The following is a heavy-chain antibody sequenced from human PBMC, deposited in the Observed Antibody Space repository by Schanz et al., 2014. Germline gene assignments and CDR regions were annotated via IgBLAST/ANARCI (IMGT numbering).Heavy chain of an antibody. CDR2: VFPNGIT. CDR3: ARDTTWRLDL. Sequence: QVQLQESGPGLVKPSQTLSLTCTVSGGSIRSGTYYWSWIRQPAGKALEWVGRVFPNGITNYNPSLKRRVPISRDTSKTQFSLPLTSLTAADTAVYYCARDTTWRLDLWGRGTLVTVSS. J-gene: IGHJ2*01. V-gene: IGHV4-61*02. D-gene: IGHD1-1*01. CDR1: GGSIRSGTYY.